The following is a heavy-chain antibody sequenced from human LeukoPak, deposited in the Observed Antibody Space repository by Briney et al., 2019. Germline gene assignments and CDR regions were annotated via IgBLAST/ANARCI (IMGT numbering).Heavy chain of an antibody. CDR1: GYTFTSYY. D-gene: IGHD3-10*01. V-gene: IGHV1-46*01. CDR3: ARESVTSVSGPFDY. Sequence: ASVKVSCKASGYTFTSYYLHWVRQAPGLGLEWMGIISPSSGSTSYAQRFQGRVTMTRDTSTSTVYMELSSLRSEDTAVYYCARESVTSVSGPFDYWGQGTLVTVSS. J-gene: IGHJ4*02. CDR2: ISPSSGST.